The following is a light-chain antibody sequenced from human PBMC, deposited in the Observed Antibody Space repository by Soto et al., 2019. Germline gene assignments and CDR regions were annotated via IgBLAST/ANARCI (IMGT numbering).Light chain of an antibody. J-gene: IGLJ1*01. Sequence: QSVLTQPPSVSGAPGQRVTISCTGSSSNIGAGYDVHWYQQLPGTAPKLLIYGNSNRPSGVPDRFSGSKSGTSASLAITGLQDEDEADYYCQSYDSSLSGHYVFGTGTKLTVL. CDR3: QSYDSSLSGHYV. CDR1: SSNIGAGYD. V-gene: IGLV1-40*01. CDR2: GNS.